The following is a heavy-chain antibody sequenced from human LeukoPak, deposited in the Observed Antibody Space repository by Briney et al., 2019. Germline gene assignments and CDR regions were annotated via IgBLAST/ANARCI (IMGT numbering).Heavy chain of an antibody. J-gene: IGHJ5*02. CDR2: IYPGDSDT. V-gene: IGHV5-51*01. CDR3: ARRVVGASVYWFDP. CDR1: GYSFTSYW. D-gene: IGHD1-26*01. Sequence: GEPLKISWKGSGYSFTSYWIGWVRQMPGKGLEWMGIIYPGDSDTRYSPSFQGQVTISADKSINTAYLQWSSLKASATAMYYCARRVVGASVYWFDPWGQGTLVTVSS.